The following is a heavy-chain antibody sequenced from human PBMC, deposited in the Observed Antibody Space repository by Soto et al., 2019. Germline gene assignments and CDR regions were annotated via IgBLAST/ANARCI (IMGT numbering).Heavy chain of an antibody. Sequence: QVQLVQSGAEVKKPGASVKVSCKASGYTFTSYYMHWVRQAPGQGLEWMGIINPSGGSTSYAQKFQGRVTMTRDTSTSTVYMGLSSLRSEDTAVYYCARVGYSGYDFDYWGQGTLVTVSS. CDR2: INPSGGST. V-gene: IGHV1-46*01. CDR3: ARVGYSGYDFDY. J-gene: IGHJ4*02. D-gene: IGHD5-12*01. CDR1: GYTFTSYY.